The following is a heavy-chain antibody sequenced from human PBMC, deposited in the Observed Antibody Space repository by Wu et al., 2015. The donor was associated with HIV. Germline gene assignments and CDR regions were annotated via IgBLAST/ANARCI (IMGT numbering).Heavy chain of an antibody. CDR3: ARVDRDAFDI. D-gene: IGHD3-22*01. CDR2: INPDTGDT. Sequence: QVQLVQSGAEVKKPGASVKVSCRASGYSFTGYYIHWVRQAPGQGLQWMGWINPDTGDTNYAETFKGRVTMTRDTSISTAYMELSRLRSDDTAVYYCARVDRDAFDIWGQGTMVTVSS. J-gene: IGHJ3*02. V-gene: IGHV1-2*02. CDR1: GYSFTGYY.